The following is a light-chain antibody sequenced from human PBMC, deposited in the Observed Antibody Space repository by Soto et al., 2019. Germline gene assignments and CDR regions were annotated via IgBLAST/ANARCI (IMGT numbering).Light chain of an antibody. CDR2: EVS. J-gene: IGLJ3*02. CDR3: SSYAGSMTWV. CDR1: SSDIGKYNL. V-gene: IGLV2-23*02. Sequence: QSALTQPASVSGSPGQSITVSCTGSSSDIGKYNLVSWYQQQSGNAPKLILYEVSRRLSGVPTRFTGSKSGNTASLTISGLQPEDEADYYCSSYAGSMTWVFGGGTKLTVL.